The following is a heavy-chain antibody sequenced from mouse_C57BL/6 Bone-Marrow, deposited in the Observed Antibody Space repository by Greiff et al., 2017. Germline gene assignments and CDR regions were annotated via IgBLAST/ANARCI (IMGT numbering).Heavy chain of an antibody. CDR3: ANDYDGFAY. CDR1: GYTFTDYY. CDR2: INPYNGGT. J-gene: IGHJ3*01. V-gene: IGHV1-19*01. D-gene: IGHD2-4*01. Sequence: EVQLQQSGPVLVKPGASVKMSCKASGYTFTDYYMNWVKQSHGKSLEWIGVINPYNGGTSYNQKFKGKATLTVDKSSSTAYMELNSLTSEDSAVYYCANDYDGFAYWGQGTLVTVSA.